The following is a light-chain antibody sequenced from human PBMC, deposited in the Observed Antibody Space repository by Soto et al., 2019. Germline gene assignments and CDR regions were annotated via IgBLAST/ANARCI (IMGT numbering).Light chain of an antibody. V-gene: IGKV3-20*01. CDR1: QALSSSS. Sequence: EILLTQSPGTLSLSPGESGTISCRAGQALSSSSLAWYQQKPGQAPSLLIYGASTRASGIPDRFSGGGSGTDFTLTISRLEPEDFAVYYCHQYGSSPLTFGGGTKVDIK. J-gene: IGKJ4*01. CDR3: HQYGSSPLT. CDR2: GAS.